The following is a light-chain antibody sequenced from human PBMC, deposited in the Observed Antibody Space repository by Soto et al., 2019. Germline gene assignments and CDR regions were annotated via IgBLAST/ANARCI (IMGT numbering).Light chain of an antibody. Sequence: EIVWTQSPGTLSLSPGERATVSCRASQSVSSNYLAWYQQKPGQAPRLLIYGASSRATGIPDRFSGSGSGTDSTLTIRRLEPEDFAVYYCQQYGSSGTFGQGTKVDIK. CDR1: QSVSSNY. CDR3: QQYGSSGT. J-gene: IGKJ1*01. V-gene: IGKV3-20*01. CDR2: GAS.